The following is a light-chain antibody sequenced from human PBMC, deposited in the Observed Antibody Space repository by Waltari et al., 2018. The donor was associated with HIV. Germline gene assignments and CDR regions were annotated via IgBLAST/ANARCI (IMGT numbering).Light chain of an antibody. CDR3: QQYGSSPRT. CDR1: QSVTSSL. CDR2: GAS. J-gene: IGKJ4*01. Sequence: ELVLTQSPGTLSLSPGERATLSCRPSQSVTSSLLSWYQQKPGQAPRPLIYGASSRATGIPDRCSGGGAVTDFTHTISRLEPVDFAVYYCQQYGSSPRTFGGGTKVDIK. V-gene: IGKV3-20*01.